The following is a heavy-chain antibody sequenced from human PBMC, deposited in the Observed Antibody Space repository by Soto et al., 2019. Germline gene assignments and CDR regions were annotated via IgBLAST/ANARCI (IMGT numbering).Heavy chain of an antibody. V-gene: IGHV3-23*01. Sequence: EVQLLESGGGLIQPGWSLRLSCAASGFAFSRSAMAWVRQAPEKGLEWVSSISEGGGTTFYAGSVEGRFTISRDNSKNTLDLQRNSVRADDTAVYYCAKGGYRHAYDWGRGTLVTVSS. D-gene: IGHD3-16*01. CDR1: GFAFSRSA. CDR3: AKGGYRHAYD. J-gene: IGHJ4*02. CDR2: ISEGGGTT.